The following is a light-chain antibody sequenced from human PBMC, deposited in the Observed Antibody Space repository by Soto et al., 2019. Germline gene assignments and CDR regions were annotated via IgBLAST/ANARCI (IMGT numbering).Light chain of an antibody. CDR1: SSDVGGYNY. V-gene: IGLV2-14*01. CDR3: GSYISSSTLVV. J-gene: IGLJ2*01. CDR2: EVS. Sequence: QSALTQPASVSGSPGQSITISCTGTSSDVGGYNYVSWYQQHPGKAPKLMIYEVSNRPSGVSNRFSGSKSGNTASLTISGLQAEDEADYYCGSYISSSTLVVFGGGTQLTVL.